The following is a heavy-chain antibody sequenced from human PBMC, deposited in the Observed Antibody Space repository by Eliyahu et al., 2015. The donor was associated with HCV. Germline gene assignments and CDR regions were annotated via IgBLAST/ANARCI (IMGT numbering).Heavy chain of an antibody. Sequence: EVQLVESGGGLVQPGGSLXLSCAASGFTXXSXEMNWVRQAPGKXLEWVSYISSSGSTIYYADSVKGRFTISRDNAKNSLYLQMNSLRAEDTAVYYCARDAAKDGYIFRDGFDIWGQGTMVTVSS. CDR2: ISSSGSTI. CDR3: ARDAAKDGYIFRDGFDI. CDR1: GFTXXSXE. D-gene: IGHD5-24*01. J-gene: IGHJ3*02. V-gene: IGHV3-48*03.